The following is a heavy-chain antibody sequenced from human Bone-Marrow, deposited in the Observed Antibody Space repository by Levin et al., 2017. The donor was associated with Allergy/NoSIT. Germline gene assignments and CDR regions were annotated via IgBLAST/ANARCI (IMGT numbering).Heavy chain of an antibody. CDR2: ISYRGTT. D-gene: IGHD3-9*01. Sequence: PSQTLSLPCTVSGGSIRSAGYHWTWIRQSPGKGLEWIGYISYRGTTYYNPSLKSRLTMSLDTSEQRFSLNLNSVTAADTDIYYCARLDGYYFDYWGQGTLVTVSS. CDR1: GGSIRSAGYH. J-gene: IGHJ4*02. CDR3: ARLDGYYFDY. V-gene: IGHV4-31*03.